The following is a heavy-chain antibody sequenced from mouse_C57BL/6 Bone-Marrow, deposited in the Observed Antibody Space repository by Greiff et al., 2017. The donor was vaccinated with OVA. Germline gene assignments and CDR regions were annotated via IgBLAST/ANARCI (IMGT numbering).Heavy chain of an antibody. J-gene: IGHJ1*03. Sequence: QVQLQQSGPELVKPGASVKISCKASGSAFRRSWLPWVPPRPGTGLAWIGRIYPGDGDTNYNGKFKVKATLTADNSSRTAYMQLSSLTSEDSAVYFCARPRPYWYFDVWGTGTTVTVSS. CDR1: GSAFRRSW. V-gene: IGHV1-82*01. CDR3: ARPRPYWYFDV. CDR2: IYPGDGDT.